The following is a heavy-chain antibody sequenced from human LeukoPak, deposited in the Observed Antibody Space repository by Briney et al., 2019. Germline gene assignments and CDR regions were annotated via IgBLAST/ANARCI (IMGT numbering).Heavy chain of an antibody. D-gene: IGHD4-17*01. Sequence: ASVKVSCKASGYSFTTYGISWVRQTPGQGLEWMGWISTYNGNTNYAQKLQDRVTMTTDTSTSTAYMELRSLRYDDTAVYYCARDSGYGDYVGNPWGQGTLVTVSS. CDR2: ISTYNGNT. J-gene: IGHJ5*02. CDR3: ARDSGYGDYVGNP. V-gene: IGHV1-18*01. CDR1: GYSFTTYG.